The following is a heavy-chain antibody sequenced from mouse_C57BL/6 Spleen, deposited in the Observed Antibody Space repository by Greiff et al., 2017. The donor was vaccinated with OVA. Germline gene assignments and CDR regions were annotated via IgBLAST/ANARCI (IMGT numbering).Heavy chain of an antibody. J-gene: IGHJ2*01. CDR2: ISYDGSN. V-gene: IGHV3-6*01. CDR1: GYSITSGYY. Sequence: ESGPGLVKPSQSLSLTCSVTGYSITSGYYWNWIRQFPGNKLEWMGYISYDGSNNYNPSLKNRISITRDTSKNQFFLKLNSVTTEDTATYYCARRRVTSFDYWGQGTTLTVSS. CDR3: ARRRVTSFDY. D-gene: IGHD2-3*01.